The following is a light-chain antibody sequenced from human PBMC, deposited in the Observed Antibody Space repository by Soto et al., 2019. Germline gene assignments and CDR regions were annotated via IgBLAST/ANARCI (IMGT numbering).Light chain of an antibody. CDR2: EVS. CDR3: SSYAGYNNFV. V-gene: IGLV2-8*01. Sequence: QSALTQPPSASGSPGQSVTISCTGAASDVGAYNYVSWYQQHPGKAPKLVIYEVSKRPSGVPDRFSGFKSGNTASLTVSGLQAEDEADYHCSSYAGYNNFVFGGGTKVTVL. CDR1: ASDVGAYNY. J-gene: IGLJ2*01.